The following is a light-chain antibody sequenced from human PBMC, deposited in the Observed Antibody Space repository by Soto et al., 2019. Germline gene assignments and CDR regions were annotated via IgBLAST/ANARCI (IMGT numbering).Light chain of an antibody. Sequence: EIVMTQSPATLSVSPGERATLSCRASQSVSSNFAWYQQKPGQAPRLLIYGASTRATGIPARFSGSGSGTDFTLTISSLQSEDFAVYYCQQYNYWPPYTFGQGTKLEIK. CDR2: GAS. V-gene: IGKV3-15*01. J-gene: IGKJ2*01. CDR1: QSVSSN. CDR3: QQYNYWPPYT.